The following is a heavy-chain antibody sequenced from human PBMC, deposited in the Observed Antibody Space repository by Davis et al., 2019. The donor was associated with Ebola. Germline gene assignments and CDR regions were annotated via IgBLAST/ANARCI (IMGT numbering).Heavy chain of an antibody. CDR3: ARTPQYSNYGAYFDY. Sequence: SETLSLTCTVSGGSMSSYYWSWIRQPPGQGLEWIGNIYYSGTTNYNPSLKSRVTISGDTSKNQFSLKLSSVTAADTAMYYCARTPQYSNYGAYFDYWGQGTLVTVSS. D-gene: IGHD4-11*01. CDR2: IYYSGTT. CDR1: GGSMSSYY. J-gene: IGHJ4*02. V-gene: IGHV4-59*01.